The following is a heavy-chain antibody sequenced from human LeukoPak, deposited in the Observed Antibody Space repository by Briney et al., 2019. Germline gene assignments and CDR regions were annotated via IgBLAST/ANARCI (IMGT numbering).Heavy chain of an antibody. V-gene: IGHV3-30-3*01. CDR3: ASFDNALDY. D-gene: IGHD1-14*01. Sequence: GGSLRLPCTASGFTFSNFWMGWVRQAPGKGLEWVAVISYDGSNKYYADSVKGRFTISRDNSKNTLYLQMNSLRAEDTAVYYCASFDNALDYWGQGTLVTVSS. CDR2: ISYDGSNK. J-gene: IGHJ4*02. CDR1: GFTFSNFW.